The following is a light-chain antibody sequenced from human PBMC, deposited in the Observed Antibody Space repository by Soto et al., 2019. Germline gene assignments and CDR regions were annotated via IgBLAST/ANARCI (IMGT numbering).Light chain of an antibody. CDR2: EVS. CDR3: SSYTTGIAYV. Sequence: QSALTQPASVSGSPGQSISISCTGTSSDVGGYDYVSWYQQHPGKAPKLIISEVSNRPSGVSNRFSGSKSGNTASLTISGLQAEDEADYYCSSYTTGIAYVFGSGTKVTVL. CDR1: SSDVGGYDY. V-gene: IGLV2-14*01. J-gene: IGLJ1*01.